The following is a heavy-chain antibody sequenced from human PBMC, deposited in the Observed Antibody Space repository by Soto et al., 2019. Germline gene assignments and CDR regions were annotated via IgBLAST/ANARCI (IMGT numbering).Heavy chain of an antibody. V-gene: IGHV3-23*01. Sequence: GSLRLSCAASGFTFSSYAMGWVRQGPGKGLEWVAVVSIGGSTHYADSVRGRFTISRDNSKNTLSLQMNSLTAEDTAVYFCAKRRGAGGHFDYWGQGALVTVSS. CDR3: AKRRGAGGHFDY. D-gene: IGHD2-15*01. CDR2: VSIGGST. J-gene: IGHJ4*02. CDR1: GFTFSSYA.